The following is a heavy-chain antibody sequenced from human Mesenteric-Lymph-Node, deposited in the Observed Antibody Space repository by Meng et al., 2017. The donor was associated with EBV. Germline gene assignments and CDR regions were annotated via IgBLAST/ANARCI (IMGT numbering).Heavy chain of an antibody. CDR1: GYTFSSYD. CDR2: MNPVSGNT. D-gene: IGHD2-15*01. CDR3: ARGDIVVVVAAQNWFDP. V-gene: IGHV1-8*01. Sequence: QVQLVQSGAEVKKPGASVKVSCKASGYTFSSYDITWVRQAPGQGLEWMGWMNPVSGNTGYAQKFQGRLTMTRDTSTSTAYMELSSLRSEDTAVYYCARGDIVVVVAAQNWFDPWGQGTLVTVSS. J-gene: IGHJ5*02.